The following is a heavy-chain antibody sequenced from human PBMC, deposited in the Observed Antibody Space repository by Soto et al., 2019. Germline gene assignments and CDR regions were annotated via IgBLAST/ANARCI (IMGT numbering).Heavy chain of an antibody. V-gene: IGHV4-4*07. CDR1: GGSISSYY. D-gene: IGHD3-16*02. Sequence: PSETLSLTCTVSGGSISSYYWSWIRQPAGKGLEWIGRIYTSGSTNYNPSLKSRVTMSVDTSKNQFSLKLSSVTAADTAVYYCARAKMITFGGVIVPRYYYYGMDVWGQGTTVTVSS. CDR2: IYTSGST. J-gene: IGHJ6*02. CDR3: ARAKMITFGGVIVPRYYYYGMDV.